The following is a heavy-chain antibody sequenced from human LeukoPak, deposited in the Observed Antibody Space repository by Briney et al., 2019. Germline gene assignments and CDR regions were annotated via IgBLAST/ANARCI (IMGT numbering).Heavy chain of an antibody. D-gene: IGHD3-22*01. CDR1: GITFSYAW. CDR2: IKSNSDGGTT. CDR3: AGSGYAFDD. V-gene: IGHV3-15*01. Sequence: GGSLRLSCVASGITFSYAWMTWVRQAPGKGLEWVGLIKSNSDGGTTDYAAPVKGRFTISRDDSKNTVYLQVNSLKTEDTAVYYCAGSGYAFDDWGQGTLVTVSS. J-gene: IGHJ4*02.